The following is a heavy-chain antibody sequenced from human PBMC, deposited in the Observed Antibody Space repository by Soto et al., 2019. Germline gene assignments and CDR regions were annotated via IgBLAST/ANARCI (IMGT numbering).Heavy chain of an antibody. Sequence: SLRLSCAASGFTFTSYGMHWVRQAPGKGLEWMALILHDGSAEYYADSVKGRFTISRDNSKNTLYLQMSSLRAEDTAVYYCARSRDGYSFYFYYGMDGWGQGTTVTVSS. V-gene: IGHV3-30*03. CDR1: GFTFTSYG. CDR2: ILHDGSAE. D-gene: IGHD4-4*01. CDR3: ARSRDGYSFYFYYGMDG. J-gene: IGHJ6*02.